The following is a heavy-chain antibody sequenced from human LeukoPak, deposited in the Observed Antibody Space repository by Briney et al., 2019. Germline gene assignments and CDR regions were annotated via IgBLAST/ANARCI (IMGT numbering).Heavy chain of an antibody. CDR1: GYTFTSYX. Sequence: ASVXVSCKASGYTFTSYXISWVRXAXXQGLXWMXWXXAYNGNTNYAQKLQGRVTMTTDTSTSTAYMELRSLRSDDTAVYYCARDSRGYQLPDDAFDIWGQGTMVTVSS. J-gene: IGHJ3*02. CDR3: ARDSRGYQLPDDAFDI. V-gene: IGHV1-18*01. D-gene: IGHD2-2*01. CDR2: XXAYNGNT.